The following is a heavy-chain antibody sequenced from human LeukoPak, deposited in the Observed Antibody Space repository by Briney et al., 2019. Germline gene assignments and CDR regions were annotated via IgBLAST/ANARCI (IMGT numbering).Heavy chain of an antibody. CDR2: ISSSSSYI. CDR1: GFTFSSYS. V-gene: IGHV3-21*01. CDR3: ARTNSSGWLADYYYYYGMDV. J-gene: IGHJ6*02. D-gene: IGHD6-19*01. Sequence: GGSLRLSCAASGFTFSSYSMNWVRQAPGKGLEWVSSISSSSSYIYYADSVKGRFTISRDNAKNSLYLQMNSLRAEDTAVYYCARTNSSGWLADYYYYYGMDVWGQGTTVTVSS.